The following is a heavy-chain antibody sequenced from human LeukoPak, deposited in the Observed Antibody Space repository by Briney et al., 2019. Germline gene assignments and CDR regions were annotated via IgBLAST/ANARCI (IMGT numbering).Heavy chain of an antibody. J-gene: IGHJ6*03. D-gene: IGHD3-16*01. V-gene: IGHV1-18*01. CDR2: ISAYNGNT. CDR3: ARVTFGGVNTYNYYYYYMDV. CDR1: GYTFTSYG. Sequence: ASVKVSCKASGYTFTSYGISWVRQAPGQGLEWMGWISAYNGNTNYAQKLQGRVTMTTDTSTSTAYMERRSLRSDDTAVYYCARVTFGGVNTYNYYYYYMDVWGKGTTVTISS.